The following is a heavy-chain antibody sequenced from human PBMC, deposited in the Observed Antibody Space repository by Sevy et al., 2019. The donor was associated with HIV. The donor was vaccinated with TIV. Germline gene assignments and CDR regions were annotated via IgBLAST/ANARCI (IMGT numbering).Heavy chain of an antibody. CDR3: ATRLGYCSGSSCYPPEYFHH. D-gene: IGHD2-15*01. J-gene: IGHJ1*01. V-gene: IGHV4-39*01. CDR2: IYYSGNT. Sequence: SETLSLTCIVSGGSISSSSYYWGWIRQPPGKGLEWIGSIYYSGNTYYNPSLKSRVIISVGTSKKQFSLKLSSVTAAGTAVSYCATRLGYCSGSSCYPPEYFHHWGQGTLVTVSS. CDR1: GGSISSSSYY.